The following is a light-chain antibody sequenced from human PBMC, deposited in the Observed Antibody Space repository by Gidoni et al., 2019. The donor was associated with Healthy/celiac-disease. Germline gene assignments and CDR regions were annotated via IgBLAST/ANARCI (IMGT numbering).Light chain of an antibody. CDR1: QRVSSY. V-gene: IGKV3-11*01. CDR2: DAY. Sequence: EIVLTQSPATLSLYPGERATLSCRASQRVSSYLAWDQQKPGQAPRLLSYDAYNWATGIPARVSGSASRTYFTITISSLEPEDFAVYYCQQRSNWPPYTFGQGTKLEI. J-gene: IGKJ2*01. CDR3: QQRSNWPPYT.